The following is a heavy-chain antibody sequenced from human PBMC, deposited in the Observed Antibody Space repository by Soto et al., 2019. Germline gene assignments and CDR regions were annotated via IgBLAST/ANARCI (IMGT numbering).Heavy chain of an antibody. CDR2: ISSSSSYI. V-gene: IGHV3-21*01. Sequence: PGGSLRLSCAASGFTFSSYSMNWVRQAPGKGLEWVSSISSSSSYIYYADSVKGRFTISRDNAKNSLYLQMNSLRAEDTAVYYCARDVSPFLADYGMDVWGQGTTVTVSS. CDR1: GFTFSSYS. CDR3: ARDVSPFLADYGMDV. J-gene: IGHJ6*02.